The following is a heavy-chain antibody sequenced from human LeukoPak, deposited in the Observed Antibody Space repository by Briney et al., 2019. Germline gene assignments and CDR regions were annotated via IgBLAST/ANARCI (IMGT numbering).Heavy chain of an antibody. CDR1: GGTFRFNDYA. CDR3: ARDASDWSLGALDI. V-gene: IGHV1-69*04. CDR2: IIPIVGTA. J-gene: IGHJ3*02. Sequence: GASVKVSCKASGGTFRFNDYAISWVRQAPGQGLEWMGRIIPIVGTANYAQNFQGRVTITADKSTSTAYMELRSLRPEDTAVYSCARDASDWSLGALDIWGQGTKITVSS. D-gene: IGHD6-19*01.